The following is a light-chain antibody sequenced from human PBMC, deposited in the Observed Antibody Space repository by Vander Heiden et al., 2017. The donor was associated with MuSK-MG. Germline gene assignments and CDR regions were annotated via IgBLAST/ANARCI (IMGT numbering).Light chain of an antibody. CDR3: QQYYTTPYT. V-gene: IGKV4-1*01. CDR1: QKVLYSSNNKNY. CDR2: WAS. Sequence: DIVMTQSPDSLAVSLGERATINCKSSQKVLYSSNNKNYLAWYQQKPGQPPKLLIYWASTREPGVPDRFSGSGSGTDFTLTINSLQAEDVAVYYCQQYYTTPYTFGQGTKLEIK. J-gene: IGKJ2*01.